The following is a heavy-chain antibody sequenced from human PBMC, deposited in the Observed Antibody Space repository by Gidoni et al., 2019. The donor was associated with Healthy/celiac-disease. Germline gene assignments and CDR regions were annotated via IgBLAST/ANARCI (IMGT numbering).Heavy chain of an antibody. CDR2: ISYDGSNK. D-gene: IGHD2-21*01. V-gene: IGHV3-30*18. CDR1: GFTFSSYG. Sequence: QVQLVESGGGVVQPGRSLRLSCAASGFTFSSYGMHWVRQAPGKGLEWVAVISYDGSNKYYADSVKGRFTISRDNSKNTLYLQMNSLRAEDTAVYYCAKGGGPAYCGGDCRIYFQHWGQGTLVTVSS. J-gene: IGHJ1*01. CDR3: AKGGGPAYCGGDCRIYFQH.